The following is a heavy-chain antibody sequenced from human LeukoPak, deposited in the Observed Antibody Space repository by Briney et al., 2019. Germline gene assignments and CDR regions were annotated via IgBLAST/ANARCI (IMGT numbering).Heavy chain of an antibody. D-gene: IGHD3-10*01. CDR1: GYTFTGYY. CDR3: ASAYGSGSYSFRPFDY. CDR2: INPNSGGT. Sequence: GASVKVSCKASGYTFTGYYMHWVRQAPGQGLEWMGWINPNSGGTNYAQKFQGRVTMTRDTSISTAYMELSGLRSDDTAVYYCASAYGSGSYSFRPFDYWGQGTLVTVSS. J-gene: IGHJ4*02. V-gene: IGHV1-2*02.